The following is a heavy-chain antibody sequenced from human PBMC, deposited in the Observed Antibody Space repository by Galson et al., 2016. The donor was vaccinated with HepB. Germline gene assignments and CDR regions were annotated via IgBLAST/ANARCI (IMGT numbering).Heavy chain of an antibody. J-gene: IGHJ6*02. CDR3: ARDEGFYNGMDV. D-gene: IGHD2-2*02. CDR1: SDPVTSGTYY. Sequence: ETLSLTCTVSSDPVTSGTYYWSWVRQSPGKGLDWIGYIHDSGNTNYHPSIKSRVTISRDTSKNQFFLELTSVTAADTAVYYCARDEGFYNGMDVWGQGTTVTVAS. V-gene: IGHV4-61*01. CDR2: IHDSGNT.